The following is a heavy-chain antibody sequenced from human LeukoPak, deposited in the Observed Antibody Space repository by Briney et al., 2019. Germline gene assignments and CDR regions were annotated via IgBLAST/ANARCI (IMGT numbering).Heavy chain of an antibody. CDR3: ASLIVGATSRFDY. J-gene: IGHJ4*02. Sequence: SSETLSLTCAVYGGSFSGYYWSWIRQPPGKGLEWIGEINHSGSTNYNPSLKSRVTISVDTSKNQFSLKLSSVTAADTAVYYCASLIVGATSRFDYWGQGTLVTVSS. CDR1: GGSFSGYY. V-gene: IGHV4-34*01. D-gene: IGHD1-26*01. CDR2: INHSGST.